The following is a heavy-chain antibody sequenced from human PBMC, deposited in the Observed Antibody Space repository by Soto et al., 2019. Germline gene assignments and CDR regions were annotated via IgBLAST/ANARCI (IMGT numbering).Heavy chain of an antibody. V-gene: IGHV3-30*18. CDR3: AKDRSNTWSFDY. D-gene: IGHD2-8*02. CDR2: ISSSGNNK. Sequence: PGGSLRLSCAASGFIFRKDGMHWVRQAPGKGLEWVAVISSSGNNKDYIDSVKGRFTISRDNSKNMVYLQMNSLRAEDTAVYYCAKDRSNTWSFDYWGQGT. CDR1: GFIFRKDG. J-gene: IGHJ4*02.